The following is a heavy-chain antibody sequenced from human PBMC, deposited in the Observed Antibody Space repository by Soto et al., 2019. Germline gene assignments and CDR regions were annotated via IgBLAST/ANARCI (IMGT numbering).Heavy chain of an antibody. J-gene: IGHJ6*02. CDR2: IYYSGST. V-gene: IGHV4-59*01. CDR1: GGSISSYY. Sequence: SETLSLTCTVSGGSISSYYWSWIRQPPGKGLEWIGYIYYSGSTNYNPSLKSRVTISVDTSKNQFSLKLSSVTAADTAVYYCARDKGAVAGLPMDVWGQGTTVTVSS. D-gene: IGHD6-19*01. CDR3: ARDKGAVAGLPMDV.